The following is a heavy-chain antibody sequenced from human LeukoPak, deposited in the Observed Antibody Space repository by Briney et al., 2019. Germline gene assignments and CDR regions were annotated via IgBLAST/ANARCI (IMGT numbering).Heavy chain of an antibody. Sequence: SVKVSCKASGGTFSSYAISWARQAPGQGLEWMGGIIPIFGTAKYAQQFQGRVTITADKSTSTAYMELSSLRSEDTAVYYCARDRGIDYYGSGSYYRHYYYYMDVWGKGTTVTVSS. V-gene: IGHV1-69*06. CDR3: ARDRGIDYYGSGSYYRHYYYYMDV. D-gene: IGHD3-10*01. CDR2: IIPIFGTA. J-gene: IGHJ6*03. CDR1: GGTFSSYA.